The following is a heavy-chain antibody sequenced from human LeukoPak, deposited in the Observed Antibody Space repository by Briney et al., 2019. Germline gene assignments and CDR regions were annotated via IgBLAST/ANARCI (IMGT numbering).Heavy chain of an antibody. CDR3: ARDRLTAGRLVMTTLPDY. CDR1: GYTFTSYY. V-gene: IGHV1-46*01. J-gene: IGHJ4*02. D-gene: IGHD3-22*01. Sequence: ASVKVSCKASGYTFTSYYMHWVRQAPGQGLEWMGIINPSGGSTSYAQKFQGRATMTRDTSTSTVYMELSSLRSEDTAVYYCARDRLTAGRLVMTTLPDYWGQGTLVTVSS. CDR2: INPSGGST.